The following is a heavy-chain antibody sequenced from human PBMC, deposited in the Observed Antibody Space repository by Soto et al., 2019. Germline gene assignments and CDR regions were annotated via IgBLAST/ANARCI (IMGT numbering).Heavy chain of an antibody. Sequence: GGSLRLSCAASGFTFSSYAMSWVRQAPGKGLEWVSVLRGSGGSTDYADSVKGRFTISRDNSKKTLYLQMNSLRAEDTAVYYWAKWGGSGSYYSDGYFDLWGQGTLVTVSS. CDR3: AKWGGSGSYYSDGYFDL. CDR1: GFTFSSYA. D-gene: IGHD3-10*01. CDR2: LRGSGGST. J-gene: IGHJ4*02. V-gene: IGHV3-23*01.